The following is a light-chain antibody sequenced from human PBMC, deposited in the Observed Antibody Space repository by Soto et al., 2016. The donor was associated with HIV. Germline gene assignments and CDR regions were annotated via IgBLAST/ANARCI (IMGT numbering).Light chain of an antibody. CDR1: QDIRNF. J-gene: IGKJ1*01. V-gene: IGKV1-27*01. Sequence: DIQMTQSPSSLSASVGDRVTVTCRASQDIRNFLAWYQQKPGKVPNLLIYGASTLQAGVPSRFSAGGSGTDFTLTISSLQPEDVGSYFCQKYDKAPGTFGQGTKVQI. CDR3: QKYDKAPGT. CDR2: GAS.